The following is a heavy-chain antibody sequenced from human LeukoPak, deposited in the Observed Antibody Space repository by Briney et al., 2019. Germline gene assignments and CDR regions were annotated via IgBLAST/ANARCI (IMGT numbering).Heavy chain of an antibody. V-gene: IGHV4-61*01. D-gene: IGHD3-22*01. Sequence: PSETLSLTCTVSGGSVSSGSYYWSWIRQPPGKGLEWIGYIYYSGSTNYNPSLKSRVTISVDTSKNQFSLKLSSVTAADTAVYYCARGNYDSSGYYQFDIWGQGTMVTVSS. CDR3: ARGNYDSSGYYQFDI. CDR1: GGSVSSGSYY. CDR2: IYYSGST. J-gene: IGHJ3*02.